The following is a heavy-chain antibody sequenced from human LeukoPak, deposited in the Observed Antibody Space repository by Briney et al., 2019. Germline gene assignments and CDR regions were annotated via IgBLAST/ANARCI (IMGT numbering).Heavy chain of an antibody. CDR2: INPNSGNK. Sequence: GASVKVSCKASGYTFTGYYMHWVRQAPGQGLEWMGWINPNSGNKNYAQKFQGRVTMTRDTCNNPAYMELSGMRSDDTAVYFGARDGNSGFSYSYYSDYWGQGTLVTVSS. CDR1: GYTFTGYY. D-gene: IGHD5-18*01. CDR3: ARDGNSGFSYSYYSDY. J-gene: IGHJ4*02. V-gene: IGHV1-2*02.